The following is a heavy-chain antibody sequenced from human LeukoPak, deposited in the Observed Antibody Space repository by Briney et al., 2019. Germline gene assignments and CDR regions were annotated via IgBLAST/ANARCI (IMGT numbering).Heavy chain of an antibody. CDR3: ARDGRGDLTWIQLWSPFDY. V-gene: IGHV3-53*04. CDR1: GFTVSSNY. Sequence: PGGSLRLSCAASGFTVSSNYMSWVRQAAGKVLEWFSVIYSGGSTYYADSVKGRFTISRNNSKNTLYLQMNSLRAEDTAVYYCARDGRGDLTWIQLWSPFDYWGQGNLVTVSS. CDR2: IYSGGST. J-gene: IGHJ4*02. D-gene: IGHD5-18*01.